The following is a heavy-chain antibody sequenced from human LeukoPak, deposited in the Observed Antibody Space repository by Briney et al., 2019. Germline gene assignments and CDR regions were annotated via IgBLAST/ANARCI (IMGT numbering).Heavy chain of an antibody. CDR2: INPNSGGT. Sequence: ASVKVSCKASGYTFSGYYIHWVRQAPGQGLEWMGWINPNSGGTNYAQKFQGRVTMTRDTSISTAYMELSRLRSDDTAVYYCARDRVGATTGDAFDIWGQGTMVTVSS. CDR3: ARDRVGATTGDAFDI. D-gene: IGHD1-26*01. J-gene: IGHJ3*02. CDR1: GYTFSGYY. V-gene: IGHV1-2*02.